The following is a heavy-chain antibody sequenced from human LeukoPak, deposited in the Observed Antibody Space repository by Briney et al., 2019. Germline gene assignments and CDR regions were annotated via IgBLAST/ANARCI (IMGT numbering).Heavy chain of an antibody. CDR2: ISYDGSNK. Sequence: GRSLRLSCAASGFTFSSYGMHWVRQAPGEGLEWVAVISYDGSNKYYADSVKGRFTISRDNSKNTLYLQMNSLRAEDTAVYYCAGIVVVPAAMWAFDYWGQGTLVTVSS. V-gene: IGHV3-30*03. CDR3: AGIVVVPAAMWAFDY. CDR1: GFTFSSYG. D-gene: IGHD2-2*01. J-gene: IGHJ4*02.